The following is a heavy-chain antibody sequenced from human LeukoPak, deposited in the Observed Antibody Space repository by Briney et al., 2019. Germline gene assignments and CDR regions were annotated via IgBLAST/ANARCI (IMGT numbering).Heavy chain of an antibody. J-gene: IGHJ4*02. CDR3: ATDSGSYYGGVY. V-gene: IGHV1-24*01. D-gene: IGHD1-26*01. CDR2: FDPEDGET. Sequence: GASVKVSCKVSGYTLTELSMHWVRQAPGKGLEWMGGFDPEDGETIYAQKFQGRVTMTEDTSTDTAYMELSSLRSEDTTVYYCATDSGSYYGGVYWGQGTLVTVSS. CDR1: GYTLTELS.